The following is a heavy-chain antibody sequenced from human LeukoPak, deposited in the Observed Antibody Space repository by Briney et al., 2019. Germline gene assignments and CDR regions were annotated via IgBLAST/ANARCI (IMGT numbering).Heavy chain of an antibody. V-gene: IGHV4-34*01. CDR2: INHSGST. D-gene: IGHD3-16*02. CDR1: GGSFSGYY. Sequence: PSETLSLTCAVYGGSFSGYYWSWIRQPPGKGLEWIGEINHSGSTNYNPSLKSRVTISVDTSKNQFSLKLSSVTAADTAVYYCARGRLGELSLFDYWGRGALVTVSS. J-gene: IGHJ4*02. CDR3: ARGRLGELSLFDY.